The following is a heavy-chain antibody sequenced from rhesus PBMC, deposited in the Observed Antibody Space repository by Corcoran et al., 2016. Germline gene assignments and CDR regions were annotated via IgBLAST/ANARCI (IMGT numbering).Heavy chain of an antibody. CDR3: ARAKHYYDSGYYTGYFDY. CDR2: IIWSGGST. CDR1: GFTFDDYA. V-gene: IGHV3-201*01. D-gene: IGHD3-28*01. J-gene: IGHJ4*01. Sequence: EVQLVESGGGVVQPGGSLRLSCAASGFTFDDYAMHWVRQAPGKGLEWVSGIIWSGGSTYYAAFVKGQFTISRDNAKNSLYLQMGSLRAEDTALYYCARAKHYYDSGYYTGYFDYWGQGVLVTVSS.